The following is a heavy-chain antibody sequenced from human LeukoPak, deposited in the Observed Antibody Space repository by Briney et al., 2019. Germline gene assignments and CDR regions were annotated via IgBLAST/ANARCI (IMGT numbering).Heavy chain of an antibody. J-gene: IGHJ6*02. CDR2: SYYIGTT. CDR3: AREYYYGSGSRTYYYYGMDV. D-gene: IGHD3-10*01. V-gene: IGHV4-39*02. Sequence: SETLSLTCSVSGGFISSSGYYWGWIRQPPGKGLEWIGTSYYIGTTHYNPSLKSRVTISADTSKNQFSLKLSSVTAADTAVYYCAREYYYGSGSRTYYYYGMDVWGQGTTVTVSS. CDR1: GGFISSSGYY.